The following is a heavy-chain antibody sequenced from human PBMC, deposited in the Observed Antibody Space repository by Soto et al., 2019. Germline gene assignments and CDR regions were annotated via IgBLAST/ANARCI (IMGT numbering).Heavy chain of an antibody. Sequence: GASVKGSGKAVGSAFSSDAISWVRQAPGQGLEWMGGIIPIFGTANYAQKSQGRVTITADESTSTAYMELSSLRSEDTAVYYCARARTVSTTRYYYYGMDVWGQGTTVTVSS. CDR2: IIPIFGTA. V-gene: IGHV1-69*13. CDR3: ARARTVSTTRYYYYGMDV. D-gene: IGHD4-17*01. J-gene: IGHJ6*02. CDR1: GSAFSSDA.